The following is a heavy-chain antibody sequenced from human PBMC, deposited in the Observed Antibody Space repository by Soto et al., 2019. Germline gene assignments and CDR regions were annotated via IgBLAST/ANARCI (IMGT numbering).Heavy chain of an antibody. J-gene: IGHJ4*02. CDR1: GYSFANYW. CDR3: ARGGVVGSTRSYFDY. CDR2: IYPGDSDT. Sequence: GESLKISCKGSGYSFANYWIGWVRQMPGKGLEWMGIIYPGDSDTRYSPSFQGQVTISADKSISTAYLQWSSLKASDTAMYYCARGGVVGSTRSYFDYWGQGTLVTVSS. V-gene: IGHV5-51*01. D-gene: IGHD1-26*01.